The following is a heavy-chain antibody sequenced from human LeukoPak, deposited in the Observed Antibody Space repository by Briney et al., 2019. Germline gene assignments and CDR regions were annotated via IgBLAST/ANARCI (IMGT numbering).Heavy chain of an antibody. Sequence: GGSLRLSCAASGFTFSSYGMHGVRQAPGKGLEGVAVISYDGSNKYYADSVKGRFTISRDNSKNTLYLQMNSLRAEDTAVYYCAKDLIYWGQGTLVTVSS. CDR2: ISYDGSNK. CDR1: GFTFSSYG. V-gene: IGHV3-30*18. CDR3: AKDLIY. J-gene: IGHJ4*02.